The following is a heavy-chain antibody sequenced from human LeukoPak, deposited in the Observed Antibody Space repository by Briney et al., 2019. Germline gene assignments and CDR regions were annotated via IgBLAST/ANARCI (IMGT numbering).Heavy chain of an antibody. J-gene: IGHJ4*02. CDR1: GYTFTDYY. V-gene: IGHV1-8*03. Sequence: ASVKVSCKASGYTFTDYYMHWVRQATGQGLEWMGWMNVNSGNTGYAQNFQGRLTITRNTSISTAYMELSSLRSEDTAVYYCARTPYNWGIDYWGQGTLVTVSS. CDR2: MNVNSGNT. D-gene: IGHD7-27*01. CDR3: ARTPYNWGIDY.